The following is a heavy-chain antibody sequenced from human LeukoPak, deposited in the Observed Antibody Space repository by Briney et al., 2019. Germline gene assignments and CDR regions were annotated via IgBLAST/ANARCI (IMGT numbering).Heavy chain of an antibody. CDR3: AREGELLDGDYGGYFDY. J-gene: IGHJ4*02. CDR1: GRSISRGDYY. CDR2: IYYSGST. V-gene: IGHV4-30-4*01. Sequence: SETLSLTCTVSGRSISRGDYYWSRIRQPPGKGLEWIGYIYYSGSTYYNPSLKSRVTISVDTSKNQFSLKLSSVTATDTAVYYCAREGELLDGDYGGYFDYWGQGTLVTVSS. D-gene: IGHD4-17*01.